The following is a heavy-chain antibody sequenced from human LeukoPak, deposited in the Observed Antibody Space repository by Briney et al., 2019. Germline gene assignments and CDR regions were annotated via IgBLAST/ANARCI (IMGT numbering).Heavy chain of an antibody. J-gene: IGHJ4*02. Sequence: GGSLRLSCAASGFTFSHHGMHWVRQAPGKGLEWVGVIWNDGNDKYYGDSVKGRFTISRDNSKNTLYLQMSSLRGEDTAMYYCARAWYSGAWYGFDYWGQGTLVTVYS. CDR3: ARAWYSGAWYGFDY. D-gene: IGHD6-19*01. V-gene: IGHV3-33*01. CDR2: IWNDGNDK. CDR1: GFTFSHHG.